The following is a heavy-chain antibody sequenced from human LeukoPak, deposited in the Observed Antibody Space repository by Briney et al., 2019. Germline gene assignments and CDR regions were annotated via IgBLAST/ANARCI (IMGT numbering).Heavy chain of an antibody. V-gene: IGHV3-53*01. CDR2: IYSGGST. D-gene: IGHD6-6*01. CDR3: ARDSSSTHYYYYYMGV. CDR1: GFTVSSNY. J-gene: IGHJ6*03. Sequence: GGSLRLSCAASGFTVSSNYMSWVRQAPGKGLEWVSVIYSGGSTYYADSVKGRFTISRDNSKNTLYLQMNSLRAEDTAVYYCARDSSSTHYYYYYMGVWGKGTTVTVSS.